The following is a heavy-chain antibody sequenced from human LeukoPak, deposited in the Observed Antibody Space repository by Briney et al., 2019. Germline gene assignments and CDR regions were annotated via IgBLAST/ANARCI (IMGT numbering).Heavy chain of an antibody. CDR1: GASISTHY. Sequence: PSETPSLTCSVSGASISTHYWSWVRQPAGKGLEWIGYIYYSGSTNYNPSLKSRVTISVDTSKNQFSLKLSSVTAADTAVYYCARSPLWDYDFWSGYYAFDIWGQGTMVTVSS. V-gene: IGHV4-59*11. CDR3: ARSPLWDYDFWSGYYAFDI. CDR2: IYYSGST. J-gene: IGHJ3*02. D-gene: IGHD3-3*01.